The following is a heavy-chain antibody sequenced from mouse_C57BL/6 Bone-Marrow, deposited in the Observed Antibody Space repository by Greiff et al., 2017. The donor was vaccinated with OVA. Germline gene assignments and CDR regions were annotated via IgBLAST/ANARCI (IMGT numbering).Heavy chain of an antibody. CDR3: ARYDYYGRDY. D-gene: IGHD1-1*01. CDR2: IYPGDGDT. CDR1: GYAFSSSW. Sequence: VHLVESGPELVKPGASVKISCKASGYAFSSSWMNWVKQRPGKGLEWIGRIYPGDGDTNYNGKFKGKATLTADKSSSTAYMQLSSLTSEDSAVYFCARYDYYGRDYWGQGTTLTVSS. V-gene: IGHV1-82*01. J-gene: IGHJ2*01.